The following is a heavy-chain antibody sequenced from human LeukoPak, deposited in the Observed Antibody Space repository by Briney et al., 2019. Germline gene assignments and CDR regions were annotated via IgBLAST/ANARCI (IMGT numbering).Heavy chain of an antibody. CDR2: ISWNSGSI. CDR1: GFTFDDYA. CDR3: AKDGVTMITTSI. V-gene: IGHV3-9*01. J-gene: IGHJ3*02. D-gene: IGHD3-22*01. Sequence: GGSLRLSCAASGFTFDDYAMHWVRQAPGKGLEWVSGISWNSGSIGYADSVKGRFTISRDNAKNSLYLQMNSLRAEDTAVYYCAKDGVTMITTSIWGQGTMVTVSS.